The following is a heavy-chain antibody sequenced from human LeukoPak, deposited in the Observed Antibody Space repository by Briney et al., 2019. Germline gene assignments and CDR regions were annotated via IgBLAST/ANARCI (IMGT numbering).Heavy chain of an antibody. CDR2: VNSDGSTT. CDR1: GFPFSNYW. D-gene: IGHD6-13*01. CDR3: ARGYYSSSRFDS. Sequence: PGGSLRLSCAASGFPFSNYWMHWVRQAPGKGLVWVSRVNSDGSTTNYADSVKGRFTISRDNAENTLYMRMNSLRPEDTAVYYCARGYYSSSRFDSGGQGTLVTVSS. J-gene: IGHJ4*02. V-gene: IGHV3-74*01.